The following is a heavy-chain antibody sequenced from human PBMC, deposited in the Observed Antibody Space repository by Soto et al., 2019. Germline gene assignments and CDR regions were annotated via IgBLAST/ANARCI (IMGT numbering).Heavy chain of an antibody. CDR1: GFSFDDYG. V-gene: IGHV3-9*01. J-gene: IGHJ4*02. CDR2: ISWNSGDI. D-gene: IGHD2-2*03. CDR3: AKENDLDRDGPFDY. Sequence: EVQLVESGGGSVQPGRSLRLSCAASGFSFDDYGMHWVRQGPGKGLEWVSGISWNSGDIYYADVVKGRFTISRDNAKRSLYLQMNSLRAEDTALYYCAKENDLDRDGPFDYWGQGILVTVSS.